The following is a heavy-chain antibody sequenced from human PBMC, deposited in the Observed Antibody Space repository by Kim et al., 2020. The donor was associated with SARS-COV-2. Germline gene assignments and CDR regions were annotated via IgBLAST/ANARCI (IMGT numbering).Heavy chain of an antibody. Sequence: SETLSLTCTVSGGSISSGGYYWSWIRQHPGKGLEWIGYIYYSGSTYYNPSLKSRVTISVDTSKNQFSLKLSSVTAADTAVYYCARCESSAPNYYFDYWGQGTLVTVSS. CDR1: GGSISSGGYY. D-gene: IGHD2-15*01. J-gene: IGHJ4*02. V-gene: IGHV4-31*03. CDR3: ARCESSAPNYYFDY. CDR2: IYYSGST.